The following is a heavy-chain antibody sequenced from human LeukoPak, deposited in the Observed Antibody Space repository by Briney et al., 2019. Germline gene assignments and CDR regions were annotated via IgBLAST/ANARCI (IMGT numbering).Heavy chain of an antibody. CDR2: FNPSGGST. CDR1: GYTFTSYY. J-gene: IGHJ3*02. V-gene: IGHV1-46*01. D-gene: IGHD3-22*01. Sequence: GASVKVSCKASGYTFTSYYMHWVRQAPGQGLEWMGIFNPSGGSTSYAQKFQGRVTMTRDTSTSTVYMELSSLRSEDTAVYYCARDRSHYYDSSGYYYTPDAFDIWGQGTMVTVSS. CDR3: ARDRSHYYDSSGYYYTPDAFDI.